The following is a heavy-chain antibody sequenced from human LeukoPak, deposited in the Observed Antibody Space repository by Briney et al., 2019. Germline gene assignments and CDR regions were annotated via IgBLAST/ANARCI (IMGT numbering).Heavy chain of an antibody. Sequence: SETLSFTCTVSGGSISSCYWSWIRQPPGKGLEWIGYIYYSGSSNYNPSLKSRVTISVDTSKNQFSLKLSSVTAADTAVYYCARLTMVRGVFVRFDPWGQGTLVTVPS. CDR1: GGSISSCY. CDR3: ARLTMVRGVFVRFDP. J-gene: IGHJ5*02. D-gene: IGHD3-10*01. V-gene: IGHV4-59*01. CDR2: IYYSGSS.